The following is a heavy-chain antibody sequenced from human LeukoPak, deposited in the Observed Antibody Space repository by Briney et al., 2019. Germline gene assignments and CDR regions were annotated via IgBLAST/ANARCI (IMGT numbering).Heavy chain of an antibody. V-gene: IGHV3-30*04. J-gene: IGHJ4*02. CDR1: GFTFSSYA. CDR3: ATYDSSGYWTY. Sequence: QPGGSLRLSCAASGFTFSSYAMHWVRQAPGKGLEWVAVISHDGSNKYYADSVKGRFTISRDNSKNTLYLQMNSLRAEDTAVYYCATYDSSGYWTYWGQGTLVTVSS. D-gene: IGHD3-22*01. CDR2: ISHDGSNK.